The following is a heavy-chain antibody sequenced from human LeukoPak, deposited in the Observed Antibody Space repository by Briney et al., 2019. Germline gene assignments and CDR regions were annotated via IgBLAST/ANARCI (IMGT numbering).Heavy chain of an antibody. CDR3: ARDGDDYGDYGMDV. D-gene: IGHD4-17*01. J-gene: IGHJ6*02. Sequence: PSQTLSLTCTVSGGSISSYYWSWIRQPPGKGLEWIGYIYYSGSTNYNPSLKSRVTISVDTSKNQFSLKLSSVTAADTAVYYCARDGDDYGDYGMDVWGQGTTVTVSS. CDR2: IYYSGST. V-gene: IGHV4-59*01. CDR1: GGSISSYY.